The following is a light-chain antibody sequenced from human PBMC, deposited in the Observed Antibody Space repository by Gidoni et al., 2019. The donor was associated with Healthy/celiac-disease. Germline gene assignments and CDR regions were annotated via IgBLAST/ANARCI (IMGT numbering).Light chain of an antibody. J-gene: IGKJ2*01. V-gene: IGKV3-20*01. CDR3: QQYGSSPGYT. Sequence: EIVLTQSPGTLSLSPGERATLSCRASQSVSSSYLAWYQQKPGQAPRLFIYGASSRATGIPDRFSGSGSGTDFTLTISRLEPEDFAVYYCQQYGSSPGYTFGQGTKLEIK. CDR2: GAS. CDR1: QSVSSSY.